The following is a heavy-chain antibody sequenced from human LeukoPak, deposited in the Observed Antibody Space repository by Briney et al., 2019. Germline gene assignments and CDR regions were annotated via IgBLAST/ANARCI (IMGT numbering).Heavy chain of an antibody. CDR2: IYYSGST. D-gene: IGHD4-17*01. V-gene: IGHV4-31*03. Sequence: SETLSLTCTVSGGSISSGGYYWSWIRQHPGKGLEWIGYIYYSGSTYYNPSLKSRVTISVDTSKNQFSLKLSSVTAADTAVYYCARFMTTVTTSSLWDAFDIWGQGTMVTVSS. CDR1: GGSISSGGYY. J-gene: IGHJ3*02. CDR3: ARFMTTVTTSSLWDAFDI.